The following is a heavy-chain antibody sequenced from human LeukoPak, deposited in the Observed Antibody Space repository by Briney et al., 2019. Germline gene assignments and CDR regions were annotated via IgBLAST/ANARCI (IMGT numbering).Heavy chain of an antibody. J-gene: IGHJ4*02. CDR1: GFTFSSYA. CDR2: ISGSADST. Sequence: PGGSLKLSCAAFGFTFSSYAMSWVRQAPGKGLEWVSGISGSADSTYYADSVKGRFTISRDNSKNTLFLQMSSLRADDTAVYYCAKVAGDGHKYRDSWGQGTLVSVSS. V-gene: IGHV3-23*01. D-gene: IGHD5-24*01. CDR3: AKVAGDGHKYRDS.